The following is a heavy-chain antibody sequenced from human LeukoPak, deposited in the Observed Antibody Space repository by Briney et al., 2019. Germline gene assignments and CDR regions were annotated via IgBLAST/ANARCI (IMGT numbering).Heavy chain of an antibody. CDR1: GFAFSSSA. V-gene: IGHV3-23*01. J-gene: IGHJ6*02. CDR2: IGGSGGDT. Sequence: GGSLGLSFVASGFAFSSSAMKWVRRAPGEGLQWVSAIGGSGGDTYYAASVKGRFTISRENSQTTVYLQMDNLRAEDMAVYYCAKDWRMEVWGQGTTVTVSS. CDR3: AKDWRMEV.